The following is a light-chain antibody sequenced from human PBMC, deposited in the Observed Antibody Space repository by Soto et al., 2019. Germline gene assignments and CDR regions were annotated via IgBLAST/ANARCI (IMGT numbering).Light chain of an antibody. CDR2: KAS. CDR3: QQYNSYSPLT. CDR1: QSISSW. Sequence: DIQMTQSPSTLSASVGARATITCRASQSISSWLAWYQQKPGKTPKLLIYKASSLESGSPSRFSGSGSVTEFTLTISSLQPDDFATYYCQQYNSYSPLTFGGGTKVEIK. J-gene: IGKJ4*01. V-gene: IGKV1-5*03.